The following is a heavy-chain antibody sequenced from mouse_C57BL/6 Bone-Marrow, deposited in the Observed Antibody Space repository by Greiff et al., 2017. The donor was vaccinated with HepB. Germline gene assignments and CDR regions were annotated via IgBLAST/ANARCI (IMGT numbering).Heavy chain of an antibody. CDR3: AREVANPSYWYFDV. V-gene: IGHV1-64*01. D-gene: IGHD1-1*01. Sequence: QVQLQQSGAELVKPGASVKLSCKASGYTFTSYWMHWVKQRPGQGLEWIGMIHPNSGSTNYNEKFKSKATLTVDKSSSTAYMQLSSLTSEDSAVYFCAREVANPSYWYFDVWGTGTTVTVSS. CDR1: GYTFTSYW. J-gene: IGHJ1*03. CDR2: IHPNSGST.